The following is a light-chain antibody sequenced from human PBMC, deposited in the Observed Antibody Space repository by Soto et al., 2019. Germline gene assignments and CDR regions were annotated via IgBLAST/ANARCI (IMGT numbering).Light chain of an antibody. CDR2: GAS. CDR3: QQYNSYSRAGP. Sequence: EIVLTQSPGTLSLSPGERATLSCRASQSFSNNYLAWYQQKPGQAPRLLIYGASSRATGIPDRFSGSGSGTEFTLTISSLQPDDFATYYCQQYNSYSRAGPFGQGTKVDI. J-gene: IGKJ1*01. CDR1: QSFSNNY. V-gene: IGKV3-20*01.